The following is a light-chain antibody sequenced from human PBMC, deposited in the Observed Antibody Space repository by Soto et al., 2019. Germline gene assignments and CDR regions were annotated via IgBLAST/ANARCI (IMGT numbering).Light chain of an antibody. CDR1: QTLRRT. CDR3: QQYNNWPRT. Sequence: EIVLMQSPGTLSLSPGERATISCRASQTLRRTYIAWYQQKPGQAPRVLIYAASTRATGIPDRFSGSGSGTEFTLTISSLQSEDFAVYYCQQYNNWPRTFGQGTKVDIK. J-gene: IGKJ1*01. V-gene: IGKV3D-15*01. CDR2: AAS.